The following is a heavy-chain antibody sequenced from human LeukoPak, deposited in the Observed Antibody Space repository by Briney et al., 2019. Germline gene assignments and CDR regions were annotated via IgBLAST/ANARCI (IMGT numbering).Heavy chain of an antibody. J-gene: IGHJ6*03. V-gene: IGHV3-48*04. CDR2: ISSSGSTI. Sequence: GGSLRLSCAASGFSFSSYSINWVRQAPGKGLEWVSYISSSGSTIYYADSVKGRFTISRDNAKNSLYLQMNSLRAEDTAVYYCARHSIRYSSGWYDYYYMDVWGKGTTVTISS. CDR3: ARHSIRYSSGWYDYYYMDV. CDR1: GFSFSSYS. D-gene: IGHD6-19*01.